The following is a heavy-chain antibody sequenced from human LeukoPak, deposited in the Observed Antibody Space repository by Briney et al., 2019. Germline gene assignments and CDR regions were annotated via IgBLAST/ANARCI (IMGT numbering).Heavy chain of an antibody. D-gene: IGHD3-10*01. Sequence: SETLSLTCTVSGGSISSYYWSWIRQPPGKGLEWIGYIHYSGSTHYNPSLKSRVTISVDTSKNQVSLKLRSVTAADTAVYYCVRGPYGSGISNWFDPWGQGTQVIVSS. CDR3: VRGPYGSGISNWFDP. CDR2: IHYSGST. V-gene: IGHV4-59*01. J-gene: IGHJ5*02. CDR1: GGSISSYY.